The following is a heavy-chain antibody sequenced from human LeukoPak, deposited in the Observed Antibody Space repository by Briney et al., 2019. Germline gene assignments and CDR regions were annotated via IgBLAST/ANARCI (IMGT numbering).Heavy chain of an antibody. V-gene: IGHV3-23*01. CDR1: GFTVNSYA. D-gene: IGHD3-22*01. J-gene: IGHJ4*02. Sequence: GGSLRLSCAASGFTVNSYAMSWVRQGPGKGLEWVSTISGSDDNTYYADSVRDRFTISRDSSKNTLYLQMDSLRAEDTAVYYCAKWSEYYYDSSGYYYVDYWGQGTLVTVSS. CDR3: AKWSEYYYDSSGYYYVDY. CDR2: ISGSDDNT.